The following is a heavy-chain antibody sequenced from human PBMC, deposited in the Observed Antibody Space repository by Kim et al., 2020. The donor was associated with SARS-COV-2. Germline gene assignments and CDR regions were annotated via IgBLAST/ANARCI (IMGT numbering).Heavy chain of an antibody. CDR2: ISYNGMTK. Sequence: GGSLRLSCEASGFTFGYLWMDWVRQAPGKGLVWVSLISYNGMTKLCADSVKGRFTISRDNAKNTLYLQMNSLRTEDTALYYCVQYRDSWRQETTVHVS. V-gene: IGHV3-74*01. CDR3: VQYRDS. J-gene: IGHJ6*02. CDR1: GFTFGYLW. D-gene: IGHD5-18*01.